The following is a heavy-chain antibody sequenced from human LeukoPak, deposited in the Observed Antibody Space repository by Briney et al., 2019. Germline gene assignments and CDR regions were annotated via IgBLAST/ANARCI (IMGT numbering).Heavy chain of an antibody. D-gene: IGHD4-17*01. CDR3: AVYGDYGIYGMDV. CDR1: GFTFSSYA. CDR2: ISYDGSNK. V-gene: IGHV3-30*04. J-gene: IGHJ6*02. Sequence: PGRSLRLSCAASGFTFSSYAMHWVRQAPGKGLEWVAVISYDGSNKYYAGSVKGRFTISRDNSKNTLYLQMNSLRAEDTAVYYCAVYGDYGIYGMDVWGQGTTVAVSS.